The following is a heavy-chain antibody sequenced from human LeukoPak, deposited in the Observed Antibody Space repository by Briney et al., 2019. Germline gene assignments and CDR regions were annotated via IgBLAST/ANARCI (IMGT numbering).Heavy chain of an antibody. V-gene: IGHV3-48*02. Sequence: GGSLRLSCAASGFTFSSYSMNWVRQAPGKGLEWVSYISSRSSNIYYADSVKGRFTISRDNAKNSLYLQMNSLRDEGTAVYYCARIPGGYYYGMDVWGQGTTVTVSS. CDR3: ARIPGGYYYGMDV. CDR1: GFTFSSYS. CDR2: ISSRSSNI. D-gene: IGHD3-16*01. J-gene: IGHJ6*02.